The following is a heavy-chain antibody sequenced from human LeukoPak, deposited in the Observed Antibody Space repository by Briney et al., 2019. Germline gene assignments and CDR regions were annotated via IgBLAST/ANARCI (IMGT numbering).Heavy chain of an antibody. D-gene: IGHD6-6*01. V-gene: IGHV3-21*01. J-gene: IGHJ4*02. CDR1: GFTFSSYS. CDR2: ISSSSSYI. Sequence: GGSLRLSCAASGFTFSSYSMNWVRQAPGKGLEWVSSISSSSSYIYYADSVKGRFTISRDNAKNSLYLQMNSLKAEDTAVYYCARAEGLAARDYWGQGTLVTVSS. CDR3: ARAEGLAARDY.